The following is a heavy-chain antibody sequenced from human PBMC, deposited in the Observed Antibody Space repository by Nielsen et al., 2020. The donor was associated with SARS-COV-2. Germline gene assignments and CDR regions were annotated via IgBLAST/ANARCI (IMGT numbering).Heavy chain of an antibody. CDR3: ARAATWIVVVSPLDY. V-gene: IGHV3-23*01. CDR1: GFTFNNYA. D-gene: IGHD3-22*01. J-gene: IGHJ4*02. CDR2: ITGSGDNT. Sequence: GGSLRLSCAASGFTFNNYAMSWVRQAPGKGLEWVSGITGSGDNTYYADSVKGRFTISRDNSKNTLYLQMNSLRAEDTAVYYCARAATWIVVVSPLDYWGQGTLVTVSS.